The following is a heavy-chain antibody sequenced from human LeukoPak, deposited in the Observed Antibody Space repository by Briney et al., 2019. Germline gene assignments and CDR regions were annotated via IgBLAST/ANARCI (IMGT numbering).Heavy chain of an antibody. V-gene: IGHV4-61*01. Sequence: KPSETLSLTCTVSGGPVSSGSYYWSWIRQPPGKGLEWIGYIYYSGSTNYNPSLKSRVTISVDTSKNQFSLKLSSVTAADTAVYYCARGPHCSSTSCYFRTWFDPWGQGTLVTVSS. J-gene: IGHJ5*02. CDR2: IYYSGST. CDR1: GGPVSSGSYY. CDR3: ARGPHCSSTSCYFRTWFDP. D-gene: IGHD2-2*01.